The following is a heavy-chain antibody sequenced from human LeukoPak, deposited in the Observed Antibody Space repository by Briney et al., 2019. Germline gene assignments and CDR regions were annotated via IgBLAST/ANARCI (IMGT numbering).Heavy chain of an antibody. Sequence: GGSLRLSCVVSGITLSNNGMSWVRQAPGKGLEWVAGISDRGGSTNYADSVKGRFTISRDNPKNTLYLQMNSLRSEDTAVYFCAKRGVVIRAVLVVGFHKEAYYFDSWGQGALVTVSS. CDR2: ISDRGGST. CDR1: GITLSNNG. J-gene: IGHJ4*02. V-gene: IGHV3-23*01. CDR3: AKRGVVIRAVLVVGFHKEAYYFDS. D-gene: IGHD2-15*01.